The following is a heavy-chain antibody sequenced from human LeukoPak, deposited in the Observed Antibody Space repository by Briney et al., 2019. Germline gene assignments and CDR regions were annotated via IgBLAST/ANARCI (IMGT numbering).Heavy chain of an antibody. V-gene: IGHV3-53*01. Sequence: GGSLRLSCAASGFTVNSNYMSWVRQAPGKGLEWVSVIYSGGSTYYADSVKGRFTISRDNSKNTLYLQMNSLRAEDTAVYYCARYGSGSYSYYYYGMDVWGQGTTVTVSS. CDR2: IYSGGST. J-gene: IGHJ6*02. CDR1: GFTVNSNY. D-gene: IGHD3-10*01. CDR3: ARYGSGSYSYYYYGMDV.